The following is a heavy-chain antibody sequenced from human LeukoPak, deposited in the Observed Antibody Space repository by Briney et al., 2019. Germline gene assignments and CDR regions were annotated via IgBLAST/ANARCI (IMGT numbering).Heavy chain of an antibody. CDR1: GVTLSNYA. CDR3: AKDRNSVGSSYNY. D-gene: IGHD6-6*01. CDR2: ISSSGSGGNT. J-gene: IGHJ4*02. Sequence: GGSLRLSCVASGVTLSNYAMSWARQAPGKGLEWVSGISSSGSGGNTYYADSVKGRFTISRDSSRNTLFLHMNTLRAEDTAIYYCAKDRNSVGSSYNYWGQGTLVTVSS. V-gene: IGHV3-23*01.